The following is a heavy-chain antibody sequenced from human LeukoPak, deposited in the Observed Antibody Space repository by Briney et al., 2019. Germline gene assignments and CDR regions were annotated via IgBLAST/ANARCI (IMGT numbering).Heavy chain of an antibody. Sequence: GGSLRLSCAASGFTFTNYAMSWVRQAPGKGLEWVSAISASGGTIYYADSVKGRFTISRDNSKNTLYLQMNSLRAEDTAVYYCAKEEGYDFAFFDYRGQGILVTVSS. CDR2: ISASGGTI. D-gene: IGHD5-12*01. CDR3: AKEEGYDFAFFDY. J-gene: IGHJ4*02. V-gene: IGHV3-23*01. CDR1: GFTFTNYA.